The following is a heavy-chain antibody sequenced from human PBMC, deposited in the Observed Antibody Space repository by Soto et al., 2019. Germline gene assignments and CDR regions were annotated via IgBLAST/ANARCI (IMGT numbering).Heavy chain of an antibody. CDR3: ARHYGYGSGSYYYYYGMDI. CDR2: IYYSGSA. CDR1: GGSISSSIYY. D-gene: IGHD3-10*01. V-gene: IGHV4-39*01. J-gene: IGHJ6*02. Sequence: SETLSLTCTVSGGSISSSIYYWGWIRQPPGKGLEWIGSIYYSGSAYYNPSLKSRVTISVDSSKNQFSLKLSSVTAADTAVYYCARHYGYGSGSYYYYYGMDIWGQGTTVTVSS.